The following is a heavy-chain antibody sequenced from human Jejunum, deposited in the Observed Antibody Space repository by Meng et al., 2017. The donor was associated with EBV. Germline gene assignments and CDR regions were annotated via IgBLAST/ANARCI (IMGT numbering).Heavy chain of an antibody. D-gene: IGHD2-21*02. CDR3: VRGGDYCLVY. Sequence: QVEVQVPGPGLVKPSGTLSLICAVSGDSIDSRNWWSWVRQSPERGLEWIGEIYYSGSTNYNPSLKSRVTILVDRSENHFSLHLSSVTAADTAVYYCVRGGDYCLVYWGQGTLVTVSS. CDR2: IYYSGST. J-gene: IGHJ4*02. V-gene: IGHV4-4*02. CDR1: GDSIDSRNW.